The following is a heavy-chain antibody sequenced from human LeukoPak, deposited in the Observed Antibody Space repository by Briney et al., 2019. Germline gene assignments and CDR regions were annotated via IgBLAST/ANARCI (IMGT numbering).Heavy chain of an antibody. Sequence: SETLSLTCTVSGGSISSSSYYWGWIRQPPGKGLEWIGSIYYSGSTYYNPSLKSRVTISVDTSKNQFSLKLSSVTAADTAVYYCAGERRNWFDPWGQGTLVTVSS. CDR3: AGERRNWFDP. V-gene: IGHV4-39*07. CDR1: GGSISSSSYY. J-gene: IGHJ5*02. CDR2: IYYSGST.